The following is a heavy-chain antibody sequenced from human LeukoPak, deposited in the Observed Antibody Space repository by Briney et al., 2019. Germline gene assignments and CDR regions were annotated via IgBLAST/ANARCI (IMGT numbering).Heavy chain of an antibody. Sequence: ASVKVSCKASGYTFTSYDINWVRQATGQGLEWMGWMNPNSGNTGYAQKFQGRVTMTRNTSISTAYMELSSLRSEDTAVYYCARGSYYGSGSYNYYYYYGMDVWGQGTTVTVSS. CDR1: GYTFTSYD. V-gene: IGHV1-8*01. CDR3: ARGSYYGSGSYNYYYYYGMDV. CDR2: MNPNSGNT. D-gene: IGHD3-10*01. J-gene: IGHJ6*02.